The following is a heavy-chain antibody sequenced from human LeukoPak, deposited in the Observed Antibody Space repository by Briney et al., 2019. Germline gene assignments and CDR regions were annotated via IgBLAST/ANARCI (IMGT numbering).Heavy chain of an antibody. J-gene: IGHJ5*02. CDR1: GGSISSYY. CDR2: IYYSGST. V-gene: IGHV4-59*08. D-gene: IGHD6-13*01. CDR3: ASSSWYLSWFDP. Sequence: SETLSLTCTVSGGSISSYYWSWIRQPPGKGLEWIGYIYYSGSTNYNPSLKSRVTISVDTSKNQFSLKLSSVTAADTAVYYCASSSWYLSWFDPWGQGTLVTVSS.